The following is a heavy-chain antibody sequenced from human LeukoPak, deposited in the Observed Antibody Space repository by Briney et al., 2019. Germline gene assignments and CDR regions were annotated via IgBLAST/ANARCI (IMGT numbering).Heavy chain of an antibody. CDR2: TSNKAKSYTT. D-gene: IGHD1-20*01. J-gene: IGHJ4*02. Sequence: GGSLRLSCAASGFTFSDHYMDWVRQAPGKGLEWVGRTSNKAKSYTTEYAASVKDRFTISRDDSKNSLYLQMNSLKTEDTAVYYCARVTGAYYFDYWGQGTLVTVSS. V-gene: IGHV3-72*01. CDR3: ARVTGAYYFDY. CDR1: GFTFSDHY.